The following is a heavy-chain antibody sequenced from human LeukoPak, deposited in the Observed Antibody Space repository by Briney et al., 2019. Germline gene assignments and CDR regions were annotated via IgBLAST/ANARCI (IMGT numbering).Heavy chain of an antibody. CDR2: INPNSGGT. J-gene: IGHJ5*02. CDR3: ARGALLRRQQLVRVNWFDP. Sequence: ASVKVSCKASGYTFTGYYMHWVRQAPGQGLEWMGRINPNSGGTSYAQKFQGRVTMTRDTSISTAYMELSRLRSDDTAVYYCARGALLRRQQLVRVNWFDPWGQGTLVTVSS. V-gene: IGHV1-2*06. CDR1: GYTFTGYY. D-gene: IGHD6-13*01.